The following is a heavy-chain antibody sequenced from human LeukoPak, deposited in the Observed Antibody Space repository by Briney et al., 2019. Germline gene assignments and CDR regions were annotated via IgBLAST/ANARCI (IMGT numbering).Heavy chain of an antibody. CDR3: AREQQLATGSRYYYYGMDV. Sequence: SVKVSCKASGGTFSSYAISWVRQAPGQGLEWMGGIIPIFGTANYAQKFQGRVTITADKSTSTAYMELSSLRSEDTTVYYCAREQQLATGSRYYYYGMDVWGKGTTVTVSS. CDR2: IIPIFGTA. D-gene: IGHD6-13*01. J-gene: IGHJ6*04. CDR1: GGTFSSYA. V-gene: IGHV1-69*06.